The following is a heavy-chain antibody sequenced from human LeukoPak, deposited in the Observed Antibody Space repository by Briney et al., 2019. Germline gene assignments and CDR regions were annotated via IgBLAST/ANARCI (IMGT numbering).Heavy chain of an antibody. V-gene: IGHV3-48*01. CDR2: ISSSSSTI. CDR3: ARDLRYDSSGYYPGGDY. CDR1: GFTFSSYS. D-gene: IGHD3-22*01. J-gene: IGHJ4*02. Sequence: GGSLRLSCAASGFTFSSYSMNWVRQAPGKGLGWVSYISSSSSTIYYADSVKGRFTISRDNAKNSLYLQMNSLRAEDTAVYYCARDLRYDSSGYYPGGDYWGQGTLVTVSS.